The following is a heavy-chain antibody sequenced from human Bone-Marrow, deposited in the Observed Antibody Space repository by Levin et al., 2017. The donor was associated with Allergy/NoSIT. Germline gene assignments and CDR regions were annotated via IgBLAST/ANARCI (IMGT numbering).Heavy chain of an antibody. Sequence: GGSLRLSCAGSGFTFTDHYIDWVRQAPGMGLEWVGRIANKGGNYNTQYAASVKGRFTISRDDSKNSVYLQMSSLKTEDTAVYYCADVGHSYGLDVWGEGTAVTVS. CDR1: GFTFTDHY. CDR3: ADVGHSYGLDV. CDR2: IANKGGNYNT. J-gene: IGHJ6*02. D-gene: IGHD5-12*01. V-gene: IGHV3-72*01.